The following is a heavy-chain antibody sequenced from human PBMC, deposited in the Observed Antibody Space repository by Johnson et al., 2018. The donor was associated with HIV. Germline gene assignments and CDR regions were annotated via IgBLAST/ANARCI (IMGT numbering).Heavy chain of an antibody. Sequence: EVQLVESGGGVVQPGRSLRLSCAASGFTFSSYAMHWVRQAPGKGLEWVGRSRSEANSYTTEYAASVKGRFTISRDESKNSLYLQMNSLKTEDTGGYYCAKPYCSSSICSFDIWGQGTTGTVSS. D-gene: IGHD2-2*01. CDR2: SRSEANSYTT. CDR1: GFTFSSYA. V-gene: IGHV3-72*01. J-gene: IGHJ3*02. CDR3: AKPYCSSSICSFDI.